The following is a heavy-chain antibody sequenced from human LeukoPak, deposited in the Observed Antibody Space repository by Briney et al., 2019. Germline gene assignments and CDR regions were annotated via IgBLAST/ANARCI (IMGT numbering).Heavy chain of an antibody. Sequence: SETLSLTCTVSGGSISSSSYYWGWIRQPPGKGLEWIGEINHSGSTNYNPSLKSRVTISVDTSKNQFSLKLSSVTAADTAVYYCASLHVSAVTQDYWGQGTLVTVSS. CDR2: INHSGST. V-gene: IGHV4-39*07. J-gene: IGHJ4*02. CDR3: ASLHVSAVTQDY. D-gene: IGHD4-17*01. CDR1: GGSISSSSYY.